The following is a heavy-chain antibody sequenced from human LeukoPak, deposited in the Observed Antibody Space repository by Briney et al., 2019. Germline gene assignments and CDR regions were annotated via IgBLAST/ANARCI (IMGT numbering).Heavy chain of an antibody. D-gene: IGHD5-24*01. J-gene: IGHJ4*02. CDR3: ARALEMATIGY. CDR1: GGSISSSNW. CDR2: IYHSGST. Sequence: SGTLSLTCAVSGGSISSSNWWSWVRPPPGKGLEWIGEIYHSGSTNYNPSLKSRVTISVDTSKNQFSLKLSSVTAADTAVYYCARALEMATIGYWGQGTLVTVSS. V-gene: IGHV4-4*02.